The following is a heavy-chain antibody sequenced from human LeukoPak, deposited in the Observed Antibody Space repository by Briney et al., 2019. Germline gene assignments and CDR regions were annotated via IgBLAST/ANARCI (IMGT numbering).Heavy chain of an antibody. Sequence: PGGSLTLSCAAYGFTFSSYAMSWVRQPPGKGLEWVSAISGRGGSTYYADSVKSRFTIPRDNSKNTLNLQMNSLRAEDTAVYYCAKVASRYYDSSGYPDHDAFDIWGQGTMVTVSS. J-gene: IGHJ3*02. CDR3: AKVASRYYDSSGYPDHDAFDI. CDR2: ISGRGGST. CDR1: GFTFSSYA. V-gene: IGHV3-23*01. D-gene: IGHD3-22*01.